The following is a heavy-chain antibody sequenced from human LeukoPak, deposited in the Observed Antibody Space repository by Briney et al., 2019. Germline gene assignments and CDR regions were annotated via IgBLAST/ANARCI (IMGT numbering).Heavy chain of an antibody. J-gene: IGHJ5*02. V-gene: IGHV4-39*07. CDR2: INYSENT. Sequence: SETLPLTCTVSGGAITSTAYYWGWIRQSPGKGLEWIASINYSENTYYNPSLQSRVTISVDTSKNQFSLRLGSVTAADTAVYYCARRGPWHDYVWGSYAYNWFDPWGQGTLVTVSS. CDR3: ARRGPWHDYVWGSYAYNWFDP. D-gene: IGHD3-16*01. CDR1: GGAITSTAYY.